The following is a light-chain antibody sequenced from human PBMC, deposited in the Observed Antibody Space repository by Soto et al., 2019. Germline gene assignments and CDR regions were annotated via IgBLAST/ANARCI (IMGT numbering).Light chain of an antibody. CDR3: QQYTDLPLT. J-gene: IGKJ4*01. CDR1: QRLSSS. Sequence: EIVMTQSPATLSVSPGERATLSCRASQRLSSSLAWYQHKHGQTARLLIPGASTRATGIPDRFSGSGSGTEFTLTISRLQSEDFAVYYCQQYTDLPLTFGGGTKVEIK. V-gene: IGKV3-15*01. CDR2: GAS.